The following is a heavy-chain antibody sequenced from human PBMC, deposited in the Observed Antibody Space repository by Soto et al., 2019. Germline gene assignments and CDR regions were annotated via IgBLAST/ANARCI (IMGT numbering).Heavy chain of an antibody. V-gene: IGHV1-24*01. CDR3: ATNPQWLVRRRNFDY. CDR2: FDPEDGET. CDR1: GYTLTELS. J-gene: IGHJ4*02. D-gene: IGHD6-19*01. Sequence: ASVKVSCEVSGYTLTELSMHWVRQAPGKGLEWMGGFDPEDGETIYAQKFQGRVTMTEDTSTDTAYMELSSLRSEDTAVYYCATNPQWLVRRRNFDYWGQGTLVTVSS.